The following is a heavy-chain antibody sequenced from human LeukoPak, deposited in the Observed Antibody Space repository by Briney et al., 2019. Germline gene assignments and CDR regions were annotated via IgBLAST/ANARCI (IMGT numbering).Heavy chain of an antibody. J-gene: IGHJ4*02. CDR2: ISYDGSNK. D-gene: IGHD5-24*01. CDR3: ARDRGWLQFGDY. Sequence: GGSLRLSCAASGFTFSTYTMHWVRQAPGKGLEWVAVISYDGSNKYYADSVKGRFTISRDNSKNTLYLQMNSLRTEDTGVYCCARDRGWLQFGDYWGQGTLVTVSS. CDR1: GFTFSTYT. V-gene: IGHV3-30-3*01.